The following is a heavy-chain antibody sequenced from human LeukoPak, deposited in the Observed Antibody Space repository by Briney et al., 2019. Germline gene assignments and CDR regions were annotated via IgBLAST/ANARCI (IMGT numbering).Heavy chain of an antibody. Sequence: ASVTVSFKASGYTFTNYHINWVRQATGQGLEWMGWTNPNNGDSGYAQKFQGRVTITRDTSISTSYMELRSLRSDNTAVYFCARTTSFTASGYDYWGQGTLVTVSS. CDR3: ARTTSFTASGYDY. J-gene: IGHJ4*02. V-gene: IGHV1-8*03. CDR2: TNPNNGDS. D-gene: IGHD6-25*01. CDR1: GYTFTNYH.